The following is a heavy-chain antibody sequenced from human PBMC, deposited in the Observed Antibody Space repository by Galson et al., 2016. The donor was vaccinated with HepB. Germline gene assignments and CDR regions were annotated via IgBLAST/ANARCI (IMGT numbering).Heavy chain of an antibody. J-gene: IGHJ4*02. CDR3: ARLRGGDYLFDY. CDR1: GYSFTSYW. CDR2: FYPGYSDT. V-gene: IGHV5-51*01. D-gene: IGHD4-17*01. Sequence: QSGAEVKKPGESLQISCTGSGYSFTSYWIGWVRQMPGKGLAYMGIFYPGYSDTRYSPSFQGQLTISADESISTAYLQWSSLKASATAIYYCARLRGGDYLFDYWGQGTLVTVSS.